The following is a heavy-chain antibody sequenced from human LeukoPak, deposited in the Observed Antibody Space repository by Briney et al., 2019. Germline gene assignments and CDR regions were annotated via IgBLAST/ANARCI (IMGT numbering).Heavy chain of an antibody. V-gene: IGHV4-30-4*01. J-gene: IGHJ4*02. CDR3: ARGGYDFWSGKCDY. CDR2: IYYKGNT. D-gene: IGHD3-3*01. CDR1: GDSISSGDYY. Sequence: PSETLSLTCIVSGDSISSGDYYWTWIRQPPGKGLEWIVYIYYKGNTYYNPSLESRVSISIDTSKNQFSLRLNSMTAADTAMYYCARGGYDFWSGKCDYWGQGILVTVSS.